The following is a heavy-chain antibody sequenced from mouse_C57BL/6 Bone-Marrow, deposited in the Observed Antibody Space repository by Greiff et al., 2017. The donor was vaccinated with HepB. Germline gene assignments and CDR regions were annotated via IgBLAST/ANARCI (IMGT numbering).Heavy chain of an antibody. CDR3: ARGYGYDGE. D-gene: IGHD2-2*01. Sequence: EVQLVESGPGLVKPSQSLSLTCSVTGYSITSGYYWNWIRQFPGNKLEWMGYISYDGSNNYNPSLKNRISITRDTSKNQFFLKLNSVTTEDTATYYCARGYGYDGEWGQGTTLTVSS. V-gene: IGHV3-6*01. J-gene: IGHJ2*01. CDR2: ISYDGSN. CDR1: GYSITSGYY.